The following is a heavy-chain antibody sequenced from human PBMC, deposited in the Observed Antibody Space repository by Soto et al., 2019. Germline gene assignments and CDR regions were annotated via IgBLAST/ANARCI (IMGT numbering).Heavy chain of an antibody. CDR1: GGSISSYY. V-gene: IGHV4-59*01. D-gene: IGHD3-3*01. CDR3: ARLTNFWSGPDY. Sequence: SETLSLTCTVSGGSISSYYWSWIRQPPGKGLEWIGYIYYSGSTNYNPSLKSRVTISVDTSKNQFSLKLSSVTAADTAVYYCARLTNFWSGPDYWGQGTLVTVSS. J-gene: IGHJ4*02. CDR2: IYYSGST.